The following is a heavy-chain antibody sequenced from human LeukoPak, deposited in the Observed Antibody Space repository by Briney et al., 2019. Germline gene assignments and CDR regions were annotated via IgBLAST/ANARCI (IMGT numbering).Heavy chain of an antibody. V-gene: IGHV1-46*01. CDR2: INPSGGST. J-gene: IGHJ4*02. Sequence: GASVKASCKASGYTFTSSDMHWVRQAPGLGLEWLGIINPSGGSTSYAQKFQGRVTMARDTSTSTVYMELSSLRSEDTAVYYCARGSYDSSGYGDYWGQGTLVTVSS. CDR3: ARGSYDSSGYGDY. D-gene: IGHD3-22*01. CDR1: GYTFTSSD.